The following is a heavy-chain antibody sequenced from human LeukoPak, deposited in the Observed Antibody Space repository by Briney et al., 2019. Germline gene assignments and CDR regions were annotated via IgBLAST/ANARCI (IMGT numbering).Heavy chain of an antibody. CDR1: GGSILDSTYY. D-gene: IGHD3-22*01. Sequence: SETLSLTCTVSGGSILDSTYYWAWIRQPPGKGLGWIATIFYTGNTHCNPSLKSRVTMSVDTVKNQFSLNLNSVTAADTAVYYCARQSSGYYYGWFDPWGQGTLATVSS. J-gene: IGHJ5*02. V-gene: IGHV4-39*01. CDR3: ARQSSGYYYGWFDP. CDR2: IFYTGNT.